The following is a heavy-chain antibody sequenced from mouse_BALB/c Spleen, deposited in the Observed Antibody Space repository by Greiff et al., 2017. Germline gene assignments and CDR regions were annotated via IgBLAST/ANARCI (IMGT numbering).Heavy chain of an antibody. D-gene: IGHD2-1*01. Sequence: VKLMESGAELARPGASVKLSCKASGYTFTSYWMQWVKQRPGQGLEGIGAIYPGDGDTRYTQKFKVKATLTADKSSSTAYMQLSSLASEDSAVYYCASYGNFSYYFDYWGQGTTLTVSS. CDR2: IYPGDGDT. V-gene: IGHV1-87*01. CDR3: ASYGNFSYYFDY. CDR1: GYTFTSYW. J-gene: IGHJ2*01.